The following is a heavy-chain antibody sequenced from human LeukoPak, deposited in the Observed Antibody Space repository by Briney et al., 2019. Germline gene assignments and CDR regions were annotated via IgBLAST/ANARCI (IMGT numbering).Heavy chain of an antibody. CDR1: GFPFSAYW. CDR2: INQDGSVQ. V-gene: IGHV3-7*01. CDR3: SRSLDY. Sequence: GGSLRLSCAASGFPFSAYWMDWVRQAPGKEMEWVANINQDGSVQYYAASVRGRFTISRDNAKNSLYLQMNILKAEETAIYYCSRSLDYLGQGALVTVSS. J-gene: IGHJ4*02.